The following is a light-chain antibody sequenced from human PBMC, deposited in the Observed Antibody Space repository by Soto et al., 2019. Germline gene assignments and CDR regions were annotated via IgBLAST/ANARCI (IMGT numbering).Light chain of an antibody. CDR3: QQYGSSPLT. CDR2: DAS. CDR1: QSVSSAY. V-gene: IGKV3-20*01. J-gene: IGKJ4*01. Sequence: EIVLTQSPATLSLSPGERATLSCRASQSVSSAYLGWYQQQPGQPPRLLIYDASSRATGIPDRFSGSGSGTDFTLTISRLEPEDFAVYYCQQYGSSPLTFGGGTKV.